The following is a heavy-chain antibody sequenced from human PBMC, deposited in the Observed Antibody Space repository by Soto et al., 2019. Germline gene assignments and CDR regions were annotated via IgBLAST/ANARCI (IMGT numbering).Heavy chain of an antibody. Sequence: GESLKISCAASGFTVSSNYMSWVRQAPGKGLERVSVIYSGGSTYYADSVKGRFTISRDNSKNTLYLQMNSRRAEDTAVYYCARGGGVRSAFDIWGQGTMVTVSS. J-gene: IGHJ3*02. CDR2: IYSGGST. CDR3: ARGGGVRSAFDI. CDR1: GFTVSSNY. V-gene: IGHV3-53*01. D-gene: IGHD1-26*01.